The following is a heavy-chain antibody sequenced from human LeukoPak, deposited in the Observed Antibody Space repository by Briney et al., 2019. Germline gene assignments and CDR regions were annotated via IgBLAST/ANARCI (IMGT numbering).Heavy chain of an antibody. CDR2: IYPGDFDT. CDR1: GYSFTSYW. CDR3: SRLGYCTNGICYSLPY. D-gene: IGHD2-8*01. Sequence: GESLKISCKGSGYSFTSYWIGWVRQMPGKGLEGMGMIYPGDFDTRYSPSFEGQVTISADKSISTAYLQWSSLKASDTAMYYCSRLGYCTNGICYSLPYWGQGTLVTVSS. V-gene: IGHV5-51*01. J-gene: IGHJ4*02.